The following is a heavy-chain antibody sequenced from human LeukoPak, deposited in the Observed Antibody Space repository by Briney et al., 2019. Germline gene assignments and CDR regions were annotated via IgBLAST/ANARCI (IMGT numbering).Heavy chain of an antibody. J-gene: IGHJ4*02. Sequence: PGGSLRLSCAASGLTFSSYSMNWVRQAPGKGLEWVSSISSSSSYIYYADSVKGRFTISRDNAKNSLYLQMNSLRAEDTAVYYCATLRGSSTAVLDYWGRGTLVTVSS. V-gene: IGHV3-21*04. D-gene: IGHD2-2*01. CDR1: GLTFSSYS. CDR2: ISSSSSYI. CDR3: ATLRGSSTAVLDY.